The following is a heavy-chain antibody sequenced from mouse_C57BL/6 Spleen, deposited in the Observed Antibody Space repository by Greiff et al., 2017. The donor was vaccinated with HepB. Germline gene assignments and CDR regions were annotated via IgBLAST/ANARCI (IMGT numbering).Heavy chain of an antibody. J-gene: IGHJ2*01. V-gene: IGHV1-50*01. CDR3: ARKATGY. CDR2: IDPSDSYT. Sequence: QVHVKQPGAELVKPGASVKLSCKASGYTFTSYWMQWVKQRPGQGLEWIGEIDPSDSYTNYNQKFKGKATLTVGTSSSTAYMQLSSLTSEDSAVYYCARKATGYWGQGTTLTVSS. D-gene: IGHD6-1*01. CDR1: GYTFTSYW.